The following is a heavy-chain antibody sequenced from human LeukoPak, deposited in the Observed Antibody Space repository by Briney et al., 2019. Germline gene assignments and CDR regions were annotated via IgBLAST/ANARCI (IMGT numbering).Heavy chain of an antibody. CDR1: GYTFTGYY. D-gene: IGHD2-2*01. J-gene: IGHJ4*02. CDR3: AGQYCSSTSCQSLFDY. CDR2: INPNSGGT. Sequence: ASVKVSCTASGYTFTGYYMHWVRQAPGQGLEWMGWINPNSGGTNYAQKFQGRVTMTRDTSISTAYMELSRLRSGDTAVYYCAGQYCSSTSCQSLFDYWGQGTLVTVPS. V-gene: IGHV1-2*02.